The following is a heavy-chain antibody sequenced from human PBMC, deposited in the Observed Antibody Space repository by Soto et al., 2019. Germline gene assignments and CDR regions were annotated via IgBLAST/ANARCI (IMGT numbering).Heavy chain of an antibody. J-gene: IGHJ5*02. V-gene: IGHV1-24*01. CDR1: GYTLTELS. Sequence: ASVKVSCKVSGYTLTELSMHWVRQAPGKGLEWMGGFDPEDGETIYAQKFQGRVTMTEDTSTDTSYMELSSLRSEDTAVYYSATRGGSWRNYHRENWFDPWGQGTLVTVSS. CDR2: FDPEDGET. D-gene: IGHD3-16*01. CDR3: ATRGGSWRNYHRENWFDP.